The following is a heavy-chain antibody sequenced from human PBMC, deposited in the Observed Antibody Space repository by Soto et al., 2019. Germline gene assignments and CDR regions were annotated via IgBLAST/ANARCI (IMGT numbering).Heavy chain of an antibody. CDR1: GYTFTGYY. D-gene: IGHD2-15*01. J-gene: IGHJ4*02. CDR2: INPNSGGT. Sequence: ASVKVSCKASGYTFTGYYMHWVRQAPGQGLEWMGWINPNSGGTNYAQKFQGWVTMTRDTSISTAYMELSSLRSEDTAVYYCASGSCRGGRCYDYWGQGTLVTVSS. V-gene: IGHV1-2*04. CDR3: ASGSCRGGRCYDY.